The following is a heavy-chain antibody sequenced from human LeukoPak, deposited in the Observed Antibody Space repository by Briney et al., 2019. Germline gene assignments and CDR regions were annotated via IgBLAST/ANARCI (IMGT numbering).Heavy chain of an antibody. D-gene: IGHD7-27*01. CDR3: AKDKGLGLPYGMDV. V-gene: IGHV3-23*01. CDR1: GFTFSSYS. CDR2: ISSCGGST. J-gene: IGHJ6*02. Sequence: PGGSLRLSSAASGFTFSSYSMSWVRQAPAKGLEWVSAISSCGGSTYYTDSVKGRFTISRDNSKNTLYLQMNSLRAEDTAVYCCAKDKGLGLPYGMDVWGQGTTVTVSS.